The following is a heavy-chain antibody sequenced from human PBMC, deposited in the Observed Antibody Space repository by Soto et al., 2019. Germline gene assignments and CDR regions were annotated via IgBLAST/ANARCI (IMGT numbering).Heavy chain of an antibody. V-gene: IGHV4-30-2*01. CDR2: IYHSGST. D-gene: IGHD2-21*01. Sequence: SETLSLTCSVSGGSISSGGYSWSWIRQPPGKGLEWIGYIYHSGSTYYNPSLKSRVTISVDRSKNQFSLKLSSVTAADTAVYYCAPLPPRIVVSLLPIPPWGQGILVTVSS. J-gene: IGHJ5*02. CDR1: GGSISSGGYS. CDR3: APLPPRIVVSLLPIPP.